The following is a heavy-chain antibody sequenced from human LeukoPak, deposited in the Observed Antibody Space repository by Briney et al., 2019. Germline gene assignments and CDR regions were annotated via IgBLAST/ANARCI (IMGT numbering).Heavy chain of an antibody. CDR1: GYTLTELS. J-gene: IGHJ6*02. D-gene: IGHD5-12*01. V-gene: IGHV1-24*01. CDR2: FDPEDGET. CDR3: ATAGAYSGYDVYYYYGMDV. Sequence: ASVKVSCKVSGYTLTELSMHWVRQAPGKGLEWMGGFDPEDGETIYAQKFQGRVTMTGDTSTDTAYMELSSLRSEDTAVYYCATAGAYSGYDVYYYYGMDVWGQGTTVTVSS.